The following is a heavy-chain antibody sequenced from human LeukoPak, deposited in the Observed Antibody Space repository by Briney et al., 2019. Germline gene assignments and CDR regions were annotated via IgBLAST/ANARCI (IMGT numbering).Heavy chain of an antibody. V-gene: IGHV3-7*01. CDR3: TKWSSSGSYYTE. CDR1: GSTLSSYW. Sequence: GGSLRLSCAASGSTLSSYWMGWVRQAPGKGLEWVANIRQDGGENHYVDSVKGRFTISRDNGRNSLYLQMNSLRVEDTAVYYCTKWSSSGSYYTEWGQGTLVTVSS. D-gene: IGHD3-10*01. J-gene: IGHJ4*02. CDR2: IRQDGGEN.